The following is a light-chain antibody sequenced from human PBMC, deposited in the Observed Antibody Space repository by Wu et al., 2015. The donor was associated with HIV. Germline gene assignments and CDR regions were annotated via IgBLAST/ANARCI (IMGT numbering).Light chain of an antibody. CDR3: QQYGSSPTLT. V-gene: IGKV3-20*01. CDR2: GAS. J-gene: IGKJ4*01. Sequence: EVVLTQSPGTLSLSPGERATLSCRASQSVSSRYLAWYQQKPGQAPRLLIYGASNRATGIPDRFGGSGSGTDFTLTISRLEPEDFAVYFCQQYGSSPTLTFGGGTKVEIK. CDR1: QSVSSRY.